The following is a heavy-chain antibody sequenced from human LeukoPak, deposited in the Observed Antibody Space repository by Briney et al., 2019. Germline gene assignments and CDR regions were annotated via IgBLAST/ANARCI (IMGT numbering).Heavy chain of an antibody. CDR2: IYYSGST. Sequence: SQTLSLTCSVSGDSISGGGYYWNWIHQHPGKGLEWIGYIYYSGSTYYNPSLKSRVTISVDTSKNQFSLKLSSVTAADTAVYYCARDLLSDGYIWYFDLWGRGTLVTVSS. V-gene: IGHV4-31*03. CDR3: ARDLLSDGYIWYFDL. D-gene: IGHD5-18*01. J-gene: IGHJ2*01. CDR1: GDSISGGGYY.